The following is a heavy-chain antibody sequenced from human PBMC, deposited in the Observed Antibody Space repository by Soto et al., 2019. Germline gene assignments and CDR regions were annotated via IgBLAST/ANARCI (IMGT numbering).Heavy chain of an antibody. J-gene: IGHJ4*02. D-gene: IGHD3-10*02. CDR1: GFIFSNNG. CDR3: TIVRVADSALDH. V-gene: IGHV3-30*02. CDR2: MSYYGSDT. Sequence: WGSLRLSCVGSGFIFSNNGMHWVRQTPGKGLEWVAFMSYYGSDTFYADSVKGRFTISRDNSKNTLFLHMSNLRAEDTAMYYCTIVRVADSALDHWGQGTLVTVSS.